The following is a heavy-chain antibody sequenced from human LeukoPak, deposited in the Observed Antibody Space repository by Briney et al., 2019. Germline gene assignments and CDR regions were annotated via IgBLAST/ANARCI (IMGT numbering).Heavy chain of an antibody. CDR2: ISSSGDTI. CDR3: AGDVTPYYYMDV. D-gene: IGHD3-16*02. Sequence: GGSLRLSCAASGFTFSDYYMNWIRQAPGKGLEWVSYISSSGDTIYYADSVKGRFTISRDNAKNSLYLQMNSLRAEDTAVYYCAGDVTPYYYMDVWGKGTTVTISS. J-gene: IGHJ6*03. V-gene: IGHV3-11*01. CDR1: GFTFSDYY.